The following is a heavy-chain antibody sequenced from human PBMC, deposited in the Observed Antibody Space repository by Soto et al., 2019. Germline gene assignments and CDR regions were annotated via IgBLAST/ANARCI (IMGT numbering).Heavy chain of an antibody. V-gene: IGHV3-9*01. CDR3: AKWGLGYCSSTSCYSRRAVYYYYGMDV. J-gene: IGHJ6*02. CDR2: ISCNSGSI. D-gene: IGHD2-2*02. Sequence: GGSLRLSCAASGFTFDDYAMHWFRQAPGKGLEWVSGISCNSGSIGYADSVKGRFTISRDNAKNSLYLQMNSLRAEDTALYYCAKWGLGYCSSTSCYSRRAVYYYYGMDVWGQGTTVTVYS. CDR1: GFTFDDYA.